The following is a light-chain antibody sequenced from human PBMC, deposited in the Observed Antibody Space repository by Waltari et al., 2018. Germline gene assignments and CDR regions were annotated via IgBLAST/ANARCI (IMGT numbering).Light chain of an antibody. Sequence: QSVLTQPPSASGTPGQRVTISCSGSSPHIGSNTVNWYPQLPGTAPKPLIYSNNQRPSGVPDRFSGSKSGTSASLAISGLQSEDEADYYCAAWDDSLNGVVFGGGTKLTVL. J-gene: IGLJ2*01. CDR1: SPHIGSNT. CDR2: SNN. V-gene: IGLV1-44*01. CDR3: AAWDDSLNGVV.